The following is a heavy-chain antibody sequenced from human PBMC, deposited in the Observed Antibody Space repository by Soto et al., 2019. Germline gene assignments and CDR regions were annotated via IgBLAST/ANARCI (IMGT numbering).Heavy chain of an antibody. V-gene: IGHV3-21*04. J-gene: IGHJ4*02. CDR3: AKDLGGSCYDY. Sequence: GGSLRLSCAASGFTFSSYSMNWVRQAPGKGLEWVSAISSSSSYIYYADSVKGRFTISRDNSKNTLYLQMNSLRAEDMAVYYCAKDLGGSCYDYWGQGTLVTVSS. CDR1: GFTFSSYS. D-gene: IGHD1-26*01. CDR2: ISSSSSYI.